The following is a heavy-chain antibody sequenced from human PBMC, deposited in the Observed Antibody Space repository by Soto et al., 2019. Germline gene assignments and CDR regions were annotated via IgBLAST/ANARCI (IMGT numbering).Heavy chain of an antibody. D-gene: IGHD3-9*01. CDR3: ARSHDILTGFSSPHFDY. Sequence: QVQLQESGPGLVKPSETLSLTCTVSGDSVRSYYWSWIRQPPGKGLEWIGYIYYSGSTNYNPSLKSRVTISVDTSKNQFSLKLSSVTAADTAVYYCARSHDILTGFSSPHFDYWGQGTLVTVSS. V-gene: IGHV4-59*02. CDR1: GDSVRSYY. J-gene: IGHJ4*02. CDR2: IYYSGST.